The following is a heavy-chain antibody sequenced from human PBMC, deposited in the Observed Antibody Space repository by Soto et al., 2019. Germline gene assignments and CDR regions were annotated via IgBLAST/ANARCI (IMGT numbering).Heavy chain of an antibody. CDR3: ARDQGGPFDY. Sequence: PSETLSLTCTVSGVSFSTYYWSWIRQAPGKGLEWIGYIYYSGSSNYNPSLKSRVTMSVDTSENQLSLKLSSVTAADTAVYYCARDQGGPFDYWGQGTLVTVSS. V-gene: IGHV4-59*01. D-gene: IGHD2-15*01. CDR1: GVSFSTYY. CDR2: IYYSGSS. J-gene: IGHJ4*02.